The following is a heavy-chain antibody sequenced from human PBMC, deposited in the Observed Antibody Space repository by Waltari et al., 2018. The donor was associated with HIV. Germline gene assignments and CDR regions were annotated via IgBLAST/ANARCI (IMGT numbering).Heavy chain of an antibody. J-gene: IGHJ4*02. CDR2: ISSGSGTI. Sequence: EVQLAESGGGLVQPGGSLTLSCPASGFTFITFSMAWVRLAPGKGLEWISYISSGSGTIYDADSVKGRFTISRDNAKKSLYLQMNSLRDEDTAVYFCARHSTTSTHFFDYWGQGTLVTVSS. CDR3: ARHSTTSTHFFDY. CDR1: GFTFITFS. D-gene: IGHD2-2*01. V-gene: IGHV3-48*02.